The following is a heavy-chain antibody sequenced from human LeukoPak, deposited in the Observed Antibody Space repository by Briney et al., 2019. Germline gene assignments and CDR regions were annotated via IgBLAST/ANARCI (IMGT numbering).Heavy chain of an antibody. D-gene: IGHD3-22*01. V-gene: IGHV4-39*01. CDR1: GGSISSSSYY. Sequence: SETLCLTCTVSGGSISSSSYYWGWIRQPPGKGLEWIGSIYYSGSTYYNPSLKSRVTISVDTSKNQFSLKLSSVTAADTAVYYCASLRYYYDSSGYEFDPWGQGTLVTVSS. CDR2: IYYSGST. J-gene: IGHJ5*02. CDR3: ASLRYYYDSSGYEFDP.